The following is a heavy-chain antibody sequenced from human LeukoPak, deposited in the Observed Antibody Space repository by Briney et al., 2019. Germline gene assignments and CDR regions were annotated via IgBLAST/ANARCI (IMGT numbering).Heavy chain of an antibody. CDR3: AKDHSYCGGDCYSSFFDY. D-gene: IGHD2-21*02. V-gene: IGHV3-23*01. Sequence: GGSLTLSCAATGFIFGIYAVSGLRQAPGEAVEGVSTISASGGNTYYADPVKGRFTISRDNSKNTLYMQMNSLRAEDTAVYYCAKDHSYCGGDCYSSFFDYWGQGTLVTVSS. CDR2: ISASGGNT. J-gene: IGHJ4*02. CDR1: GFIFGIYA.